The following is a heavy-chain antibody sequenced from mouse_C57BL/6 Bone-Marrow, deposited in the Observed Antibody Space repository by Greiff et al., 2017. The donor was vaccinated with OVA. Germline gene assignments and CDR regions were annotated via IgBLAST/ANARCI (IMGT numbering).Heavy chain of an antibody. CDR3: ARPFDGYYSYWYFDV. CDR2: ISNGGGST. V-gene: IGHV5-12*01. Sequence: DVKLVESGGGLVQPGGSLKLSCAASGFTFSDYYMYWVRQTPEKRLEWVAYISNGGGSTYYPDTVKGRFTISRDNAKNTLYLQMSRLKSEDTAMYYCARPFDGYYSYWYFDVWGTGTTVTVSS. D-gene: IGHD2-3*01. CDR1: GFTFSDYY. J-gene: IGHJ1*03.